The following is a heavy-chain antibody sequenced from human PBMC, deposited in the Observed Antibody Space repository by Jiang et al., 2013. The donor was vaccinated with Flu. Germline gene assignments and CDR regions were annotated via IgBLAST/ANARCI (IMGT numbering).Heavy chain of an antibody. J-gene: IGHJ4*02. CDR3: VRHVGGSMSMVRGIDY. D-gene: IGHD3-10*01. CDR2: ISGSRANT. V-gene: IGHV3-23*01. CDR1: GFTFNNYA. Sequence: VQLLESGGGLVQPGASLRLSCAASGFTFNNYAMSWVRQAPGRGLEWVSAISGSRANTYYADSVKGRFTISRDNSKNTLYLEINSLRADDTAVYYCVRHVGGSMSMVRGIDYWGQGTLVTVSS.